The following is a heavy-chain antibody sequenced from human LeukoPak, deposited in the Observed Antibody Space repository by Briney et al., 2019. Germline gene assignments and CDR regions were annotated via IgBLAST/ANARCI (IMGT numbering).Heavy chain of an antibody. CDR1: GGSISSSSYY. J-gene: IGHJ3*02. Sequence: SETLSLTCTVSGGSISSSSYYWGWIRQPPGKGLEWIGSIYYSGSTYYNPSLKSRVTISVDTSKNQFSLKLSSVTAADTAVYYCARREVVDLAVAFDIWGQGTMVTVSS. CDR2: IYYSGST. CDR3: ARREVVDLAVAFDI. V-gene: IGHV4-39*01. D-gene: IGHD2-15*01.